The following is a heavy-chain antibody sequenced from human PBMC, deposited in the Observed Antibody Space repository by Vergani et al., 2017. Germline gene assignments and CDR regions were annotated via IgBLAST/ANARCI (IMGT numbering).Heavy chain of an antibody. D-gene: IGHD3-22*01. CDR3: ASSRYYDSSVYVT. CDR2: INHSGST. V-gene: IGHV4-34*01. J-gene: IGHJ4*02. CDR1: GGSFSGYY. Sequence: QVQLQQWGAGLLKPSETLSLTCAVYGGSFSGYYWSWIRQPPGKGLEWIGEINHSGSTNYNPSLKSRVTISVDTSKNQFSLKLSSVTAADTAVYYCASSRYYDSSVYVTWSQGSLVTVSS.